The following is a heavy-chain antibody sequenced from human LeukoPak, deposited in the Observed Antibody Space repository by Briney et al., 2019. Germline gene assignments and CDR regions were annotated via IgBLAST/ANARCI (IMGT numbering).Heavy chain of an antibody. CDR3: ARGRSGLSLEGVYYYYMDV. Sequence: ASVKVSCKASGYPFSSYDVNWVRQAPGQGLEWMGWMNTDSGNIAYAQNFQGRVTITRDTSVTTAYMELTNLRSADTAVYYCARGRSGLSLEGVYYYYMDVWGQGTTVTVSS. CDR1: GYPFSSYD. J-gene: IGHJ6*03. V-gene: IGHV1-8*01. D-gene: IGHD3-3*01. CDR2: MNTDSGNI.